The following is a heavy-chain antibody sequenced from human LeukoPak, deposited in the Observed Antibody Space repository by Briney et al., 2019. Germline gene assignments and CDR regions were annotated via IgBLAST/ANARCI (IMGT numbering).Heavy chain of an antibody. J-gene: IGHJ4*02. Sequence: GGSLRLSCAASGFTFSSYSMNWVRQAPGKGLEWVSSISGSSSYIYYADSVKGRFTISRDNAKNSLYLHMNSLRAEDTAVYYCARTDSGSYYVHFDSWGQGTLVTVSS. CDR1: GFTFSSYS. CDR3: ARTDSGSYYVHFDS. D-gene: IGHD1-26*01. CDR2: ISGSSSYI. V-gene: IGHV3-21*01.